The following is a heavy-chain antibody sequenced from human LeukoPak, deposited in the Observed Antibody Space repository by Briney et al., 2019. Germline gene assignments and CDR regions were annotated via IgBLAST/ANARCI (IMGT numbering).Heavy chain of an antibody. V-gene: IGHV5-10-1*01. CDR3: ARGKGWFAP. Sequence: GESLKISCQGSGYNFTRNWISWVRQMPGEGLEWMGRIDPSDSYTNYSPSFQGHVTISANKYTSTAYLQWSSLKASDTAMYYCARGKGWFAPWGQGTLVTVSS. CDR1: GYNFTRNW. J-gene: IGHJ5*02. CDR2: IDPSDSYT.